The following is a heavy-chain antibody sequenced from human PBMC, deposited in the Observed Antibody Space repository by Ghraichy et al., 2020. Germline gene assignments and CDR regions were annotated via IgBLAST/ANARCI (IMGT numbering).Heavy chain of an antibody. J-gene: IGHJ6*02. CDR3: VKVLRIGGDLYYYYYYGMDV. CDR1: GFTFSSYA. D-gene: IGHD2-21*02. CDR2: ISGSGGST. V-gene: IGHV3-23*01. Sequence: GGSLRLSCAASGFTFSSYAMSWVRQAPGKGLEWVSAISGSGGSTYYADSVKGRFTISRDNFKNTLYLQMNSLRAEDTAVYYCVKVLRIGGDLYYYYYYGMDVWGQGTTVTVSS.